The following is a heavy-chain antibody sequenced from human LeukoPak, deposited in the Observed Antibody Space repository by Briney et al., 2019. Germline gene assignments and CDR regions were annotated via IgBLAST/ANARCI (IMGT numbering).Heavy chain of an antibody. V-gene: IGHV4-34*01. D-gene: IGHD3-22*01. CDR2: MNPSGST. CDR1: GGSFSGYY. CDR3: ARGRQDVTMMVVVMTGVSYYLDV. Sequence: PSETLSLTCAVYGGSFSGYYRTWIRQTPGKGLEWIGEMNPSGSTNYNPSLKSRVTISVDTSKNQISLNLSSVTAADTAVYYCARGRQDVTMMVVVMTGVSYYLDVWGKGTTVTVS. J-gene: IGHJ6*03.